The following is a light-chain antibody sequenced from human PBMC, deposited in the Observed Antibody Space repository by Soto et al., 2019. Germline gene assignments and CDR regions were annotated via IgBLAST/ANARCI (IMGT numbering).Light chain of an antibody. CDR1: QSISSL. CDR2: KAS. Sequence: DIQMTQSPSTLSASVGDRVTITCRASQSISSLLAWYQQKPGRAPTLLIYKASTLESGVPSRFSGSGSGTEFSLTISSLQPYDSATYYCQQYISYPLTFGQGTRLEIK. V-gene: IGKV1-5*03. J-gene: IGKJ5*01. CDR3: QQYISYPLT.